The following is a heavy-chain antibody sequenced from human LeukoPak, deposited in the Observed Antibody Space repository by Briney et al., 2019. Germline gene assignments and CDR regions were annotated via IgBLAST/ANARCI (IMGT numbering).Heavy chain of an antibody. Sequence: GGPLRLSCAASGFTFSYYEMNWVRQAPGKGLEWVSYISSSGSTIYYADSVKGRFTISRDNAKNSLYLQMNSLRAEDTAVYYCARGDYYDTSGFRGGYYYYGMDVWGQGTTVTVSS. CDR3: ARGDYYDTSGFRGGYYYYGMDV. J-gene: IGHJ6*02. CDR2: ISSSGSTI. CDR1: GFTFSYYE. V-gene: IGHV3-48*03. D-gene: IGHD3-22*01.